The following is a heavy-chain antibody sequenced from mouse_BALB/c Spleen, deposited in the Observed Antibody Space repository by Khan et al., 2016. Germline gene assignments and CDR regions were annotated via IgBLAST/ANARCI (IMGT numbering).Heavy chain of an antibody. CDR1: GFSLTSYG. D-gene: IGHD1-1*01. Sequence: QVQLKQSGPGLVQPSQSLSITCTVSGFSLTSYGVHWVRQSPGKGLEWLGVIWRGGSTDYNEAYMYRMSIIKDNTKSQVFFKMNSLQADDTAIYSSAIYSFGSSYFDYCGQFTTLTFSS. CDR3: AIYSFGSSYFDY. V-gene: IGHV2-5*01. J-gene: IGHJ2*01. CDR2: IWRGGST.